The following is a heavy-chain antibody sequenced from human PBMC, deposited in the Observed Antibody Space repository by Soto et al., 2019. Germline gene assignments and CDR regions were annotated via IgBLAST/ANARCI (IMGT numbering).Heavy chain of an antibody. J-gene: IGHJ4*02. D-gene: IGHD6-13*01. CDR3: AKDMISSSSRETDH. CDR1: GFTFSSYA. CDR2: ISGSGGST. Sequence: VGSLRLSCAASGFTFSSYAMNWVRQAPGKGLEWVSGISGSGGSTYYADSVKGRFTISRDNSKNTLYLQMNSLRAEDTAVYYCAKDMISSSSRETDHWGQGTLVTVSS. V-gene: IGHV3-23*01.